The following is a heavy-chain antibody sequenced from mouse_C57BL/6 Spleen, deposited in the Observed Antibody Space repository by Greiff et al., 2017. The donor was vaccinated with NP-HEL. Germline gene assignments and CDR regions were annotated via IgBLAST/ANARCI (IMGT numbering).Heavy chain of an antibody. CDR1: GFTFSDYG. J-gene: IGHJ4*01. V-gene: IGHV5-17*01. CDR3: AITAVVASMDY. D-gene: IGHD1-1*01. Sequence: DVQLQESGGGLVKPGGSLKLSCAASGFTFSDYGMHWVRQAPEKGLEWVAYISSGSSTIYYADTVKGRFTISRDNAKNTLFLHMTSLRSEDTAMYYCAITAVVASMDYWGQGTSVTVSS. CDR2: ISSGSSTI.